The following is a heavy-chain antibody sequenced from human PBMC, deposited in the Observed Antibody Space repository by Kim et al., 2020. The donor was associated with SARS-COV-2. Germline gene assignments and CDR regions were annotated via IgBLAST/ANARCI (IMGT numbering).Heavy chain of an antibody. Sequence: TYYADSVKGRFTISRDNSKTTLYLQMNSLRAEDTAVYYCAKRSGWYWFDPWGQGTLVTVSS. CDR2: T. V-gene: IGHV3-23*01. J-gene: IGHJ5*02. CDR3: AKRSGWYWFDP. D-gene: IGHD6-19*01.